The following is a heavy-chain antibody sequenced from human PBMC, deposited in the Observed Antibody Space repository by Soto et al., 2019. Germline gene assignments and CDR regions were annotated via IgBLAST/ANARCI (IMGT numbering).Heavy chain of an antibody. CDR2: IIPILGIA. D-gene: IGHD3-10*01. CDR3: ARTPNYYGSGSYWVWFDP. CDR1: GGTFSSYT. V-gene: IGHV1-69*02. J-gene: IGHJ5*02. Sequence: QVQLVQSGAEVKKPGSSVKVSCKASGGTFSSYTISWVRQAPGQGLEWMGRIIPILGIANYAQKFQGRVTITADKSTSTAYMELSSLRSEDTAVYYCARTPNYYGSGSYWVWFDPWGQGTLVTVSS.